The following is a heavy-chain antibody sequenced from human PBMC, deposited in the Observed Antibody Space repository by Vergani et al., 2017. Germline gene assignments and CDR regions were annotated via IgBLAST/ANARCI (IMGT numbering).Heavy chain of an antibody. Sequence: EVQLVQSGAGVKKPGESVKISCKCSGYSFTTYWIGWVRQMPGKGLEWMGIIYPGDSDTRYSPSFQGQVTISVDKSINTAYLQWNTLKASDTAVYYCGGLRKEQLQPPDYWGQGTLVTVSS. CDR2: IYPGDSDT. V-gene: IGHV5-51*03. CDR3: GGLRKEQLQPPDY. J-gene: IGHJ4*02. D-gene: IGHD1/OR15-1a*01. CDR1: GYSFTTYW.